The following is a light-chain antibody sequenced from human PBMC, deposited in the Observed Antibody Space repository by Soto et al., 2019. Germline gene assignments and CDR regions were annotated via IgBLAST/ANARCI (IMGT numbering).Light chain of an antibody. CDR3: QQYYSYPYT. J-gene: IGKJ2*01. Sequence: AIRMTQSPSSFSASTGDRVTITFRASQGISSYLAWYQQKPGKAPKLLIYAASTLQSGVPSRFSGSGSGTDFTLTISCLQSADFATDYCQQYYSYPYTFGQGTKLEIK. V-gene: IGKV1-8*01. CDR1: QGISSY. CDR2: AAS.